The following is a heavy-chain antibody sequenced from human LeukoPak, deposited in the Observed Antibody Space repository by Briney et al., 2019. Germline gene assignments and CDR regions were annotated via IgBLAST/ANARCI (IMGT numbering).Heavy chain of an antibody. Sequence: GGSLRLSCAASGFTFSNYAMHWVGQAPGKGVEGVAFIRSDGSSTSSADSVKGRLTISRENSKYPLYLLMNSLRAEDTALYYCAKALQAVYVQGLDYWGQGALVTVSS. D-gene: IGHD5/OR15-5a*01. CDR2: IRSDGSST. CDR3: AKALQAVYVQGLDY. CDR1: GFTFSNYA. V-gene: IGHV3-30*02. J-gene: IGHJ4*02.